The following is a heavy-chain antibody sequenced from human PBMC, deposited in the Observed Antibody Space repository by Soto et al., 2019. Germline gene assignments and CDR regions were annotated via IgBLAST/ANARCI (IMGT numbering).Heavy chain of an antibody. CDR3: ARTSYYYGSGSPRDLVDY. D-gene: IGHD3-10*01. V-gene: IGHV4-59*08. J-gene: IGHJ4*02. Sequence: SETLSLTCTVSGGSINSYYWSWIRQPPGKGLEWIGQIYYTGSTNYNPSLKSRVTISVDRSKNQFSLRLSSVTAADTAVYYCARTSYYYGSGSPRDLVDYWGQGTLVTVSS. CDR2: IYYTGST. CDR1: GGSINSYY.